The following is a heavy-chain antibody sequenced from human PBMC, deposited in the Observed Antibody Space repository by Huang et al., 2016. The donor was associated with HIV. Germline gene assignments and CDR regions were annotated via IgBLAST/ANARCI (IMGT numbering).Heavy chain of an antibody. J-gene: IGHJ2*01. CDR3: ATSRGGSGWFLDI. CDR1: GGSLHGYY. V-gene: IGHV4-34*01. D-gene: IGHD2-15*01. CDR2: VNPGGST. Sequence: QVQLYQWGAGPLRPSETLSLTCGVSGGSLHGYYWNWLRQSPGRGLEWLGEVNPGGSTNYNPALKSRVTISGDTSKIQLSLNLTSVTATDTADYYWATSRGGSGWFLDIWGRGTLVSVS.